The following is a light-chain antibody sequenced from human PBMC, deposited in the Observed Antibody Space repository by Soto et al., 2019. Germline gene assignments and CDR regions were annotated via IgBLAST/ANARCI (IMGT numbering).Light chain of an antibody. CDR2: EVT. J-gene: IGLJ3*02. Sequence: SVLTQPPSASGSPGQSVTISCTGTSSDIGGYDHVSWYRQDPGKAPKVMIYEVTKRPSGVPDRFSGSKAGNTASLTVFGLQAEDEANYYCGSFAGPVWVFGGGTKVTVL. V-gene: IGLV2-8*01. CDR3: GSFAGPVWV. CDR1: SSDIGGYDH.